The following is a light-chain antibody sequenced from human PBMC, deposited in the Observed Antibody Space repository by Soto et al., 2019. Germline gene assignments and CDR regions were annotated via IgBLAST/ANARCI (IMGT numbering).Light chain of an antibody. Sequence: VMTQFPATLSVSPGDRVTLSCRASQSIGNNLAWYRQKPGQAPSLLVYRASSRASDIPARISGSGSGTEFTLTITSLQSEDSAFYYCLQYDNWPPWTFGQGTKVEIK. CDR2: RAS. CDR1: QSIGNN. J-gene: IGKJ1*01. V-gene: IGKV3-15*01. CDR3: LQYDNWPPWT.